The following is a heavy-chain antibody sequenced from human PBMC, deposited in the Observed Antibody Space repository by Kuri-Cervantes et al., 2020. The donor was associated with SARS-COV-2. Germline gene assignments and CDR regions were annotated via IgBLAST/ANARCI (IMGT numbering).Heavy chain of an antibody. Sequence: SETLSLTCTVSGYSISSGYYWGWIRQPPGKGLEWSGSIYRSGSNYYNPSLKSRVTIAVDTSKNQFSLKLSSVTAADTAVYYCARPADYGDFVSGVYMDVWGKGTTVTVSS. V-gene: IGHV4-38-2*02. CDR3: ARPADYGDFVSGVYMDV. J-gene: IGHJ6*03. CDR2: IYRSGSN. CDR1: GYSISSGYY. D-gene: IGHD4-17*01.